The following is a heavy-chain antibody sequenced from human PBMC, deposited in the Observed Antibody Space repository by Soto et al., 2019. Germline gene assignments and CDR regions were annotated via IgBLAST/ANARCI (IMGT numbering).Heavy chain of an antibody. V-gene: IGHV3-30-3*01. Sequence: QVQLVESGGGVVQPGRSLRLSCAASGFTFSSYAMHWVRQAPGKGLEWVAVISYDGSNKYYADSVKGRFTISRDNSKNTLYLQMNSLRAADTAVYYCARDGVRYYYDSSGYYYFDYWGQGTLVTVSS. CDR2: ISYDGSNK. CDR1: GFTFSSYA. J-gene: IGHJ4*02. D-gene: IGHD3-22*01. CDR3: ARDGVRYYYDSSGYYYFDY.